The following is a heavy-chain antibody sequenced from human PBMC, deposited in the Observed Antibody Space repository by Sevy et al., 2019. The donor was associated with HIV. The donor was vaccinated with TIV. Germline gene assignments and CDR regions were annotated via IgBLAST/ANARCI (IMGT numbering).Heavy chain of an antibody. Sequence: ASVKVSCKVSGYTLTELSMHWVRQAPGKGLEWMGGFDPEDGETIYAQKFQGRVTMTEDTSTDTAYMELSSLRSEDTAVYYCATVTDYYDIRAYGMDVWGQGTTVTVSS. CDR1: GYTLTELS. J-gene: IGHJ6*02. V-gene: IGHV1-24*01. D-gene: IGHD3-22*01. CDR2: FDPEDGET. CDR3: ATVTDYYDIRAYGMDV.